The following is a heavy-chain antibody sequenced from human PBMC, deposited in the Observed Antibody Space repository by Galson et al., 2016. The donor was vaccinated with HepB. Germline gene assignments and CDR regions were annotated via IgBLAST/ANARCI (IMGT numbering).Heavy chain of an antibody. V-gene: IGHV3-48*02. CDR3: ARDSHVGATPFDY. CDR1: GFTFSSYS. D-gene: IGHD1-26*01. CDR2: ISSSSTI. J-gene: IGHJ4*02. Sequence: SLRLSCAGSGFTFSSYSMNWVRQAPGKGLEWVSYISSSSTIYYADSVKGRFTISRDNARNSLYLHMNSLRDGDTAVYYCARDSHVGATPFDYWGQGTLVTVSS.